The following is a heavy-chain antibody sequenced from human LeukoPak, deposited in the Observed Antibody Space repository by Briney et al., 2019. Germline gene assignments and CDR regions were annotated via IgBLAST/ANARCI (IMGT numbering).Heavy chain of an antibody. CDR2: ISPDNGNI. Sequence: ASVKVSCKASGYTFTSYAMHWVRQAPGQRLEWMGWISPDNGNIRYSQKFQDRVTISKDTSASTAFMELSSLRSEDTAVYYCTIRGATACLDPWGQGTQVTVSS. CDR3: TIRGATACLDP. V-gene: IGHV1-3*01. J-gene: IGHJ5*02. D-gene: IGHD1-26*01. CDR1: GYTFTSYA.